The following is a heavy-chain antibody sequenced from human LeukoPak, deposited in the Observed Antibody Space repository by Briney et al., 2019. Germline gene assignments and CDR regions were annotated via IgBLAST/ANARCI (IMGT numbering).Heavy chain of an antibody. Sequence: ASVKVSCKASGYTFTSYGISWVRQAPGQGLEWMGWISAYNGNTNYPQKLQGRVTMTTDTSTTTAYIELRNLRSDDTAVYYCARGLDAAAGLANFDYWGQGTLVTVSS. CDR1: GYTFTSYG. D-gene: IGHD6-25*01. CDR3: ARGLDAAAGLANFDY. V-gene: IGHV1-18*01. J-gene: IGHJ4*02. CDR2: ISAYNGNT.